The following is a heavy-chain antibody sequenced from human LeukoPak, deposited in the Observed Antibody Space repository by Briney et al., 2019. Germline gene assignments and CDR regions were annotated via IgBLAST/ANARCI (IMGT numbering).Heavy chain of an antibody. V-gene: IGHV3-7*01. CDR1: GCTFNRCW. CDR3: TSWGDTTAEYFQR. Sequence: GGSLRLSCVVSGCTFNRCWMNWVRQAPGKGLEWVAHINPDGRDTYYVDSVKGRFTISRDNAQNSMYLQMNSLSVEDTAVYYCTSWGDTTAEYFQRWGQGTLVTVSS. CDR2: INPDGRDT. D-gene: IGHD2-21*02. J-gene: IGHJ1*01.